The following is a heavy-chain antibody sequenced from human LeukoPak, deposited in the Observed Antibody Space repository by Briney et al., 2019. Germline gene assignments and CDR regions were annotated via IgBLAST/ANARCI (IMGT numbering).Heavy chain of an antibody. D-gene: IGHD6-13*01. CDR1: GYTLTGYY. J-gene: IGHJ4*02. Sequence: ASVKVSCKASGYTLTGYYMHWVRQAPGQGLEWMGWISPNSGGSNYAQKFQGRVTMTRDTPINTAYMELSSLRSDDTAVYYCARLAAGDFDYWGQGTLVTVSS. CDR2: ISPNSGGS. V-gene: IGHV1-2*02. CDR3: ARLAAGDFDY.